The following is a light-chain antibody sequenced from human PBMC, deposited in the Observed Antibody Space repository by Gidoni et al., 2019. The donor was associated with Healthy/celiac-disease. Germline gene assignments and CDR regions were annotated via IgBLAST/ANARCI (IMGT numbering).Light chain of an antibody. Sequence: AIQMTPSPSSLSASVGDSVTVTCRASQGIRNDLAWYQQKPGKAPKLLIYAASTLQSGVPSRFSGSGSGTDFTLTISSLQPEDFATYYCLQDYNYPRTFGPGTKVDIK. CDR1: QGIRND. CDR2: AAS. J-gene: IGKJ3*01. CDR3: LQDYNYPRT. V-gene: IGKV1-6*01.